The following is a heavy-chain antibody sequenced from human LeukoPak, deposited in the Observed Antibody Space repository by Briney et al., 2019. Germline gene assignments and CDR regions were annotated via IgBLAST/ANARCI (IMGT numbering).Heavy chain of an antibody. CDR3: ASQYSSSWYLSKYFDY. CDR2: IYTSGST. D-gene: IGHD6-13*01. Sequence: SETLSLTCTVSGGSISSHYWSWIRQPAGKGLEWIGRIYTSGSTNYNPSLKSRVTMSVDTSKNQFSLKLSSVTAADTAVYYCASQYSSSWYLSKYFDYWGQGTLVTVSS. V-gene: IGHV4-4*07. J-gene: IGHJ4*02. CDR1: GGSISSHY.